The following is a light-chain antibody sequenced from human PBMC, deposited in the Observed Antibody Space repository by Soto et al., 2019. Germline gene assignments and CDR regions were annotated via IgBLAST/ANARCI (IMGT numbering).Light chain of an antibody. Sequence: QAVVTQPASVSGSPGQSITISCTGTSSDVGGYNYVSWYQQHPGKAPKFMIYDVSNRPSGVSNRFPGSESGNTASLTISGLQAEDEADYYCSSYTTSNTRQIVFGTGTKLTVL. CDR1: SSDVGGYNY. J-gene: IGLJ1*01. V-gene: IGLV2-14*01. CDR3: SSYTTSNTRQIV. CDR2: DVS.